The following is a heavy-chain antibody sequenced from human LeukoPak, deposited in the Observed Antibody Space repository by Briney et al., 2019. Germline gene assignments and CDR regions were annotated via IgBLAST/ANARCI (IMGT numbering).Heavy chain of an antibody. CDR1: GFTFSSYS. CDR3: ARDLMAVAGTGFDY. D-gene: IGHD6-19*01. J-gene: IGHJ4*02. CDR2: ISRGGDYT. Sequence: PGGSLRLSCAASGFTFSSYSMNWVRQAPGKGLEWVSSISRGGDYTYSEDSVKGRFTISRDNAKDSLYLQLNSLRAEDTAVYYCARDLMAVAGTGFDYWGQGTLATVSS. V-gene: IGHV3-21*01.